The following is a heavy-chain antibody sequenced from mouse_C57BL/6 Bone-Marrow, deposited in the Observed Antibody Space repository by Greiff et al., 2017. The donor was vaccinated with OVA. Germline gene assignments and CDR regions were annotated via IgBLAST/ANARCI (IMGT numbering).Heavy chain of an antibody. V-gene: IGHV5-6*02. Sequence: EVKLVESGGDLVKPGGSLKLSCAASGFTFSSYGMSWVRQTPDKRLEWVATISSGGSYTYYTDSVKGRFTISRDNAKNTLYLQMSSLKSEDTAMYYCARRDYGYAMDYWGQGTSVTVSS. CDR2: ISSGGSYT. D-gene: IGHD2-4*01. CDR3: ARRDYGYAMDY. J-gene: IGHJ4*01. CDR1: GFTFSSYG.